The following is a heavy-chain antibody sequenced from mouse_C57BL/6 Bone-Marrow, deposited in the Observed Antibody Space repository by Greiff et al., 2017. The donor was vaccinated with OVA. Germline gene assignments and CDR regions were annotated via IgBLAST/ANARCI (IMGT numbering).Heavy chain of an antibody. CDR3: ARGSYYYGSGWFAY. J-gene: IGHJ3*01. CDR1: GFNFSDYG. Sequence: EVMLVESGGGLVKPGGSLKLSCAASGFNFSDYGMHWVRQAPEKGLEWVAYISSGSSTIYYADTVKGRFTISRDNAKNTLFLQMTSLRSEDTAMYYCARGSYYYGSGWFAYWGQGTLVTVSA. CDR2: ISSGSSTI. V-gene: IGHV5-17*01. D-gene: IGHD1-1*01.